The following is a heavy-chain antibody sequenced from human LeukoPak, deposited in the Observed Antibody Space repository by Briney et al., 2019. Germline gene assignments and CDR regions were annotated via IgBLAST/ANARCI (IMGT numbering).Heavy chain of an antibody. V-gene: IGHV3-7*01. CDR2: IKKDGSEK. CDR1: GFTFSTYW. J-gene: IGHJ4*02. Sequence: PGGSLRLSCAASGFTFSTYWMSWARQAPGKGLEWVANIKKDGSEKYYVDSVKGRFTISRDNAKNSLYLQMNSLRAEDTAVYYCARAQGYFDYWGQGTLVTVSS. CDR3: ARAQGYFDY.